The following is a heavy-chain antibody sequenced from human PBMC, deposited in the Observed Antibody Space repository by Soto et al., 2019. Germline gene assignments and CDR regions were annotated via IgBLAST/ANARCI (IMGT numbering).Heavy chain of an antibody. D-gene: IGHD6-19*01. Sequence: ASVKVSCKASGYTFTSYGISWVRQAPGQGLEWMGWISAYNGNTNYAQKLQGRVTMTTDTSTSTAYMELRSLRSDDTAVYYCARAPPHLASQWLVRGGDYFDYWGQGTLVTVSS. J-gene: IGHJ4*02. V-gene: IGHV1-18*04. CDR1: GYTFTSYG. CDR2: ISAYNGNT. CDR3: ARAPPHLASQWLVRGGDYFDY.